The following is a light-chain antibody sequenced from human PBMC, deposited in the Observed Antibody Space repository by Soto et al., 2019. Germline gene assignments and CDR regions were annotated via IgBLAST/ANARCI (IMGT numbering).Light chain of an antibody. Sequence: NFMLTQPHSVSESPGKTVTISCTRSSGSIASNYVQWYQQRPGSAPTTVIYEDNQRPSGVPDRFSGSIDSSSNSASPTISGLKTEDEADYYCQSYDSSNLSVVFGGGTKVTVL. J-gene: IGLJ2*01. CDR3: QSYDSSNLSVV. CDR1: SGSIASNY. V-gene: IGLV6-57*04. CDR2: EDN.